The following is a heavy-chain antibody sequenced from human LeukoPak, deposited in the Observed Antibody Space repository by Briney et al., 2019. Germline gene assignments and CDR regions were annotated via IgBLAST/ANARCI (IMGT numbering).Heavy chain of an antibody. CDR1: GFTFSSYA. Sequence: QPGGSLILSCAASGFTFSSYAMSWVRQAPGKGLEWVSSISDTGGHTYYADSVKGRFTISRDNSKNTLYLQMNSLRAEDTAVYYCAKGYSYGPSKYYFDYWGQGTLVTVSS. V-gene: IGHV3-23*01. CDR3: AKGYSYGPSKYYFDY. D-gene: IGHD5-18*01. J-gene: IGHJ4*02. CDR2: ISDTGGHT.